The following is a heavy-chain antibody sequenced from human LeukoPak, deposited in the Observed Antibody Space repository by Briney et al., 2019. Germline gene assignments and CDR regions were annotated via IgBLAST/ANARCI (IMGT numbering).Heavy chain of an antibody. J-gene: IGHJ4*02. CDR2: MNPNSGDS. CDR1: GETFTNYH. Sequence: ASVKVSCKASGETFTNYHINWLRQATGQGLEWMGWMNPNSGDSGYAQKFQGRVTITRYTSISTSYMELRSLRSEDTAVYFCARTTSFRASGYDYWGQGTLVTVSS. V-gene: IGHV1-8*03. CDR3: ARTTSFRASGYDY. D-gene: IGHD6-25*01.